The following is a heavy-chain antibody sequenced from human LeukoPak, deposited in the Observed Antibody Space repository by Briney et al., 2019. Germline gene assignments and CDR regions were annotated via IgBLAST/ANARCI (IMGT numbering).Heavy chain of an antibody. CDR1: GLPLSDAW. Sequence: PGGSLRLPCAASGLPLSDAWLTWVRQAPGKGLEWVARIKSKIDGGLKDYAAPVKGTFTISRDDSENTVYLQINSLKIEDTAMYYCATGRSGYFDSWGQGTLVTVSS. J-gene: IGHJ4*02. CDR2: IKSKIDGGLK. CDR3: ATGRSGYFDS. V-gene: IGHV3-15*01.